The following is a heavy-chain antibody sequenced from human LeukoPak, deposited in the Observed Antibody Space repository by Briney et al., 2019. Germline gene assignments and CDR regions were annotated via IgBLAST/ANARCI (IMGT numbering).Heavy chain of an antibody. CDR1: GGTFSSYA. CDR3: ARGIGPSYSTNLDY. V-gene: IGHV1-69*13. J-gene: IGHJ4*02. CDR2: IIPIFGTA. Sequence: ASVKVSCKVSGGTFSSYAISWVRQAPGQGLEWMGGIIPIFGTANYAQKFQGRVTITADESTSTAYMELSSLRSEDTAVYYCARGIGPSYSTNLDYWGQGTLVTVSS. D-gene: IGHD4-11*01.